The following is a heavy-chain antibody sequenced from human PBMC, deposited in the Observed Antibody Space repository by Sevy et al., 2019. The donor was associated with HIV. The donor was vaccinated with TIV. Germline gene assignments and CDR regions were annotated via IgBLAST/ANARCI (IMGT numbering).Heavy chain of an antibody. CDR2: CDPEDDET. V-gene: IGHV1-24*01. CDR3: ATSKDYYDSSGSPFDY. Sequence: ASVKVSCMVSGYTVSELSMHWVRQAPGKGLEWMGSCDPEDDETIYAQKFQGRVTMTEDTSTDTAYMELNNLRSEDTAVYYCATSKDYYDSSGSPFDYWGQRTLVTVSS. CDR1: GYTVSELS. D-gene: IGHD3-22*01. J-gene: IGHJ4*02.